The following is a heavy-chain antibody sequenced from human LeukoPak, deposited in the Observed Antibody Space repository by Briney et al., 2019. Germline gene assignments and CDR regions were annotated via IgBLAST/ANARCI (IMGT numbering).Heavy chain of an antibody. CDR1: GGSISSYY. V-gene: IGHV4-59*01. D-gene: IGHD2-15*01. CDR3: ARDDYCGGGSCYSGYFQH. CDR2: IYYSGIT. J-gene: IGHJ1*01. Sequence: SETLSLTCTVSGGSISSYYWSWIRQPPGKGLEWIGYIYYSGITDYNPSLRSRVTISVDTSKNQFSLKLSSVTAADTAVYYCARDDYCGGGSCYSGYFQHWGQGTLVTVSS.